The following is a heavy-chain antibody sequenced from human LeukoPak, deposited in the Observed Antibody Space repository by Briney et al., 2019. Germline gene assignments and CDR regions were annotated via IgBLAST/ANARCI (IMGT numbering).Heavy chain of an antibody. CDR3: ARAGYYYDSSGYFDY. J-gene: IGHJ4*02. V-gene: IGHV4-4*07. Sequence: SETLSLTCTVSGSSISSYYWSWIRQPAGKGLEWIGRIYTSGSTNYNPSLKSRVTMSVDTSKNQFSLKLSSVTAADTAVYYCARAGYYYDSSGYFDYWGQGTLVTVSS. CDR1: GSSISSYY. CDR2: IYTSGST. D-gene: IGHD3-22*01.